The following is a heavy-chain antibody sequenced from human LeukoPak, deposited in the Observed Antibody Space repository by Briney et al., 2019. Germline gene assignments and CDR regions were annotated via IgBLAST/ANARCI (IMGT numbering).Heavy chain of an antibody. D-gene: IGHD6-13*01. CDR2: IKQDGSEK. V-gene: IGHV3-7*01. Sequence: GGSLRLSCAASGFTFSSHWMSWVRQAPGKGLEWVANIKQDGSEKYYVDSVKGRFTISRDNAKNSLYLQMNSLRAEDTAVYYCARWVPGSSWYPPYYYYYYMDVWGKGTTVTVSS. CDR3: ARWVPGSSWYPPYYYYYYMDV. J-gene: IGHJ6*03. CDR1: GFTFSSHW.